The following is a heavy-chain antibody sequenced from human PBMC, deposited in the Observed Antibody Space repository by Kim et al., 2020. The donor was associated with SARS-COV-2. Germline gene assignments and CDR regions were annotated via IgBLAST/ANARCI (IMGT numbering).Heavy chain of an antibody. CDR3: ARRYSGSYQRFLDY. J-gene: IGHJ4*02. D-gene: IGHD1-26*01. Sequence: AEKFQGRVTMTRDTSTSTVYMELSSLRSEDTAVYYCARRYSGSYQRFLDYWGQGTLVTVSS. V-gene: IGHV1-46*01.